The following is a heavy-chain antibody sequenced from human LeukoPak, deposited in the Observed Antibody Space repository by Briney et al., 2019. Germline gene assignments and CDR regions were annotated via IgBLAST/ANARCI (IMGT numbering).Heavy chain of an antibody. J-gene: IGHJ6*02. D-gene: IGHD2-2*01. CDR2: IKQDGSEK. CDR1: GFTFSSYW. CDR3: ATDIVVVPYGMDV. V-gene: IGHV3-7*01. Sequence: GGSLRLSCAASGFTFSSYWMSWVRQAPGNGLEWVANIKQDGSEKYYVDSVKGRFTISRDNAKNSLYLQMNSLRAEDTAVYYCATDIVVVPYGMDVWGQGTTVTVSS.